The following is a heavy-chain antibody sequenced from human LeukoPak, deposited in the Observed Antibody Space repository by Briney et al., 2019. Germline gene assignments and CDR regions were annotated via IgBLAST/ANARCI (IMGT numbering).Heavy chain of an antibody. CDR1: GFTFTSSA. CDR3: ATCGSSDSSSWEGCDYYYGMDV. J-gene: IGHJ6*02. CDR2: IVVGSGNT. D-gene: IGHD6-13*01. Sequence: SVKVSCKASGFTFTSSAMQWVRQARGQRLEWIGWIVVGSGNTNYAQKFQERVTITRDMSTSTAYMELSSLRSEDTAVYYCATCGSSDSSSWEGCDYYYGMDVWGQGTTVTASS. V-gene: IGHV1-58*02.